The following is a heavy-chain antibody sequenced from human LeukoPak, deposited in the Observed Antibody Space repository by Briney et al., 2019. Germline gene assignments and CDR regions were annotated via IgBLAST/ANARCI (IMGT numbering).Heavy chain of an antibody. D-gene: IGHD5-24*01. V-gene: IGHV4-61*02. CDR3: ARVIRRDGYNYDGFDI. Sequence: SETLSLTCTVSGGSISSGGYYRRWIRQPAGKGLEWIGRIYNSGSTNYNPSLKSRATMSIATTKNQFSLKVSSVTAADTAVYYCARVIRRDGYNYDGFDIWGQGTMVTVSS. CDR2: IYNSGST. J-gene: IGHJ3*02. CDR1: GGSISSGGYY.